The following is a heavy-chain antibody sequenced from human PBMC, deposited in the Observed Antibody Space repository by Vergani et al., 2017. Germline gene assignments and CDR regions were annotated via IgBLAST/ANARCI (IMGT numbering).Heavy chain of an antibody. J-gene: IGHJ4*02. CDR3: ARDQFNYYDSSGYRYFDY. CDR2: IIPIFGIA. V-gene: IGHV1-69*15. Sequence: QVQLVQSGAEVKKPGSSVKVSCKASGGTFSSYAISWVRQAPGQGLEWMGRIIPIFGIANYAQKFQGRVTITADESTSTAYMELSSLRSEDTAVYYCARDQFNYYDSSGYRYFDYWGQGTLVTVSS. CDR1: GGTFSSYA. D-gene: IGHD3-22*01.